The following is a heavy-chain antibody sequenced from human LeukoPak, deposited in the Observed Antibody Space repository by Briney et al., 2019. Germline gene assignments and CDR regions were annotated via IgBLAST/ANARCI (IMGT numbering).Heavy chain of an antibody. Sequence: GGSLRLSCAASGFTFSNAWMSWVRQAPGKGLEWVGRIKSKTDGGTTDYAAPVKGRFTISRDDSKNTLYLQMNSLKTEDTAVYYCTTDPGHNYDYVWGSRGGTGAFDIWGQGTMVTVSS. CDR1: GFTFSNAW. CDR2: IKSKTDGGTT. J-gene: IGHJ3*02. CDR3: TTDPGHNYDYVWGSRGGTGAFDI. D-gene: IGHD3-16*01. V-gene: IGHV3-15*01.